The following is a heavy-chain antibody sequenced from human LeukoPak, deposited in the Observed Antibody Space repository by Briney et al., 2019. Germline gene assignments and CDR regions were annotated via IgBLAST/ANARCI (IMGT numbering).Heavy chain of an antibody. V-gene: IGHV4-4*07. CDR2: IHTSGST. CDR1: GGSISSYY. D-gene: IGHD3-22*01. Sequence: PSETLSLTCTVSGGSISSYYWNWIRQPAGKGLEWIGRIHTSGSTNYNPSLKSRVTISVDTSKNQFSLKLSSVTAADTAVYYCARSGTGLLRYYFDYWGQGTLITVSS. CDR3: ARSGTGLLRYYFDY. J-gene: IGHJ4*02.